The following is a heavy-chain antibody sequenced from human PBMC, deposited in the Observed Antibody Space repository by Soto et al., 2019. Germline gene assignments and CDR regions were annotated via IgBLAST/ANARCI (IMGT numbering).Heavy chain of an antibody. Sequence: QVQLVQSGAEVKKPGSSVTVSCKASGGTCSSYTISWVRQAPGQGLEWMAGISPIFGTPIYAQKFQDRVTITADDSTMKAYMEIHRLTSEDTAVYYCARVVVGSRLSLDYWGQGTLVTISS. CDR3: ARVVVGSRLSLDY. D-gene: IGHD1-26*01. CDR1: GGTCSSYT. J-gene: IGHJ4*02. V-gene: IGHV1-69*01. CDR2: ISPIFGTP.